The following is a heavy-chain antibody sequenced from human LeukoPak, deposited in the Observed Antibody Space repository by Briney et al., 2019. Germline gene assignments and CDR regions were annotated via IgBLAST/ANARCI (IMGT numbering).Heavy chain of an antibody. V-gene: IGHV3-30*02. Sequence: HPGGSLRLSCAASGFTFSSYGMHWVRQAPGKGLEWVAFIRYDGSNKYYADSVKGRFTISRDNSKNTLYLQMNSLRAEDTAVYYCAKNQHAVDIVATMALGYWGQGTLVTVSS. CDR1: GFTFSSYG. D-gene: IGHD5-12*01. CDR3: AKNQHAVDIVATMALGY. J-gene: IGHJ4*02. CDR2: IRYDGSNK.